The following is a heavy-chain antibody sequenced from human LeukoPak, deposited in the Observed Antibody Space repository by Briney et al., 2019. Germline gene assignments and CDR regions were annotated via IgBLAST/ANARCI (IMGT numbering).Heavy chain of an antibody. J-gene: IGHJ4*02. Sequence: SETLSLTCAVYGGSFSGYYWSWIRQPPGKGLEWVGKINQSGSSNYNPSLKTRFPISVETSKTHCSWKLRSVTAAARVVYYGASLSGAGSSDYWGQGTLVTVSS. CDR3: ASLSGAGSSDY. CDR2: INQSGSS. V-gene: IGHV4-34*01. D-gene: IGHD3-10*01. CDR1: GGSFSGYY.